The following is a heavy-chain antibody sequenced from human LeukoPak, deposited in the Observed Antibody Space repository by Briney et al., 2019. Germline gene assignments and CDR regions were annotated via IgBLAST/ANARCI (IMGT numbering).Heavy chain of an antibody. CDR3: AKDDSNGFYYLDY. Sequence: GRSLRLSCAASGFTFSSYGMHWVRQAPGKGLEWVAVISYDGTNKYYADSVKGRFTISRDNSMNTLSLHMNSLRAVDTAVYYCAKDDSNGFYYLDYWGQGTQVTVSS. CDR1: GFTFSSYG. V-gene: IGHV3-30*18. J-gene: IGHJ4*02. CDR2: ISYDGTNK. D-gene: IGHD6-19*01.